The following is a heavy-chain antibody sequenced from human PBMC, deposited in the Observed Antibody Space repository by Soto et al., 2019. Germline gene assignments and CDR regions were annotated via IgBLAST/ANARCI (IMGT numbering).Heavy chain of an antibody. CDR1: GGSISSYY. CDR3: ARDLFEGATSDYGMDV. D-gene: IGHD1-26*01. CDR2: IYTSGST. V-gene: IGHV4-4*07. J-gene: IGHJ6*02. Sequence: SETLSLTCTVSGGSISSYYWSWIRQPAGKGLEWIGRIYTSGSTNYNPSLKSRVTMSVDTSKNQFSLKLSSVTAADTAVYYCARDLFEGATSDYGMDVWGQGTKVTVSS.